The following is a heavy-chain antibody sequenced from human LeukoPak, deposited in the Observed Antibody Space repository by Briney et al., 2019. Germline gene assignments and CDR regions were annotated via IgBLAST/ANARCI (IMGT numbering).Heavy chain of an antibody. D-gene: IGHD2-2*02. V-gene: IGHV3-7*05. CDR3: VKIGGYTPFDY. CDR2: IKQDGSEK. J-gene: IGHJ4*02. CDR1: GFTFSMYW. Sequence: GGSLRLSCAASGFTFSMYWMSWVRQAPGKGLEWVANIKQDGSEKNYVDSVKGRFTISRDNAKNSLYLQMNSLRGEDTAVYYCVKIGGYTPFDYWGQGTLVTVSS.